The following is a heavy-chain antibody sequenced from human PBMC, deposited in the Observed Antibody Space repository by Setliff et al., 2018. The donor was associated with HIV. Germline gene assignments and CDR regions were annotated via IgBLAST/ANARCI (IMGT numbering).Heavy chain of an antibody. J-gene: IGHJ4*02. CDR2: VTHSGTT. V-gene: IGHV4-34*01. CDR1: GGSFSGFY. CDR3: ARGRKKTLAVSGTRYFDF. Sequence: SETLSLTCAVYGGSFSGFYWTFIRQSPGKGLEWIGEVTHSGTTTYDPSLKSRITISVDTSKNQFSLKLTYVTAADMGVYYCARGRKKTLAVSGTRYFDFWGQGTLVTVSS. D-gene: IGHD6-19*01.